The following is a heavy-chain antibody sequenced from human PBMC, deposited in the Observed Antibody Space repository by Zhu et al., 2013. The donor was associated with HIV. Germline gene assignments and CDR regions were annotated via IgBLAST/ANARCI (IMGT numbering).Heavy chain of an antibody. CDR1: GFTFSTYS. D-gene: IGHD5-12*01. Sequence: EVQLVESGGGLVKPGGSLRLSCAASGFTFSTYSMHWVRQAPGKGLEWVSSLSSSRSYIYYVDSVKGRFTISRDNAKNSLFLQMNSLRAEDTAVYYCARGGDGYNWGFRPGGVDYWGQGTLVTVSS. J-gene: IGHJ4*02. CDR3: ARGGDGYNWGFRPGGVDY. V-gene: IGHV3-21*01. CDR2: LSSSRSYI.